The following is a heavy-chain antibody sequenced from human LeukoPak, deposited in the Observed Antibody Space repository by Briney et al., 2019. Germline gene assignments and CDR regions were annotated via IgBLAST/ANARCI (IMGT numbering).Heavy chain of an antibody. Sequence: SETLSLTCTVSGGSISSSSYYWGWIRQPPGKGLEWIGSIYYSGSTYYNPSLKSRVTISVDTSKNQFSLRLSSVTAADTAVYYCARYSGSFDYWGQGTLVTVPS. D-gene: IGHD6-19*01. V-gene: IGHV4-39*07. J-gene: IGHJ4*02. CDR1: GGSISSSSYY. CDR3: ARYSGSFDY. CDR2: IYYSGST.